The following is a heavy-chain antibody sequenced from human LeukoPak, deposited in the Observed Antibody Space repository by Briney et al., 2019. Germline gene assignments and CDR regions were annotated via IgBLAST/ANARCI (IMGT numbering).Heavy chain of an antibody. Sequence: PGGSLRLSCAASGFTVISNYMSWLRQAPGTGLEWVSVIYSGGSTYYADSVKGGFTISRDNSKNTLYLQMNSLRAEDTAVYYCAKPGGRVGESLNGIDYWGQGTRVTIS. D-gene: IGHD3-10*01. CDR1: GFTVISNY. CDR2: IYSGGST. J-gene: IGHJ4*02. CDR3: AKPGGRVGESLNGIDY. V-gene: IGHV3-66*02.